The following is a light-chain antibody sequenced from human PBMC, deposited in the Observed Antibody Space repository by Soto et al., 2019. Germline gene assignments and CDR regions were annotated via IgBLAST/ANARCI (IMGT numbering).Light chain of an antibody. CDR2: GAS. CDR3: LQYGSSPRT. Sequence: ENVLTQSPGTLSLSPGERATLSCRASESVTSTYLTWYQQRPGQPPRLVTYGASTRATDIPDRFSGSGSGTDFTLTISRLEPEDFAVYYCLQYGSSPRTFGQGTKVDIK. V-gene: IGKV3-20*01. CDR1: ESVTSTY. J-gene: IGKJ1*01.